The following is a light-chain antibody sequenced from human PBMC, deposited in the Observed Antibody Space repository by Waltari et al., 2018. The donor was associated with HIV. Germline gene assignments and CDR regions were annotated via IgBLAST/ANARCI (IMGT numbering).Light chain of an antibody. CDR2: QDS. V-gene: IGLV3-1*01. CDR1: KLGDKY. J-gene: IGLJ1*01. Sequence: SYEPTQPPSVSVSPGQTASLTCSGDKLGDKYACWYQQKPGQSPVLVIYQDSKRPSGIPERFSGSNSGNTATLTISGTQAMDEADYYCQAWDSSTFYVFGTGTKVTVL. CDR3: QAWDSSTFYV.